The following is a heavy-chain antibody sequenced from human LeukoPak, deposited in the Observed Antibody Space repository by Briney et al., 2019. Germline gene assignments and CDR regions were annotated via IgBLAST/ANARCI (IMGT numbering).Heavy chain of an antibody. Sequence: SETLSVTCTVSGGSISSYYWSWIRQPPGKGLEWIGYIYYSGSTNYNPSLKSRVTISVDTSKNQFSLKLSSVTAADTAVYYCARAMGGSEAFDIWGQGTMVTVSS. CDR3: ARAMGGSEAFDI. CDR1: GGSISSYY. CDR2: IYYSGST. D-gene: IGHD3-10*01. V-gene: IGHV4-59*01. J-gene: IGHJ3*02.